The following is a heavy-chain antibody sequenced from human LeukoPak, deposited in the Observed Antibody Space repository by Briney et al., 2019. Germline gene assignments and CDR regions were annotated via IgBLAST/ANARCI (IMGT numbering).Heavy chain of an antibody. CDR2: INPSGGST. V-gene: IGHV1-46*01. J-gene: IGHJ5*02. CDR1: GYTFTSYY. D-gene: IGHD3-10*01. Sequence: VASVKVSCKASGYTFTSYYMHWVRQAPGQGLEWMGIINPSGGSTSYAQKFQGRVTMTRDTSTSTVYMELSSLRSEDTAVYYCARGFVVRGVIIGFSRFDPWGQGTLVTVSS. CDR3: ARGFVVRGVIIGFSRFDP.